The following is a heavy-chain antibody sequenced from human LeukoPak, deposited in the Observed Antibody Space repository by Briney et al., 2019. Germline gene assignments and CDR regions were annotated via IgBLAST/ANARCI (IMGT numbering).Heavy chain of an antibody. CDR3: AREWYSSSWF. V-gene: IGHV3-11*01. CDR2: ISNPGTTI. CDR1: GGSISSSSYY. J-gene: IGHJ4*02. Sequence: LPLTCTVSGGSISSSSYYWGWMRQAPGKGLGWVSHISNPGTTIYNADSVKGRFTISRDNAKNSLYLQMNSLRAEDTAVYYCAREWYSSSWFWGQGTLVTVSS. D-gene: IGHD6-13*01.